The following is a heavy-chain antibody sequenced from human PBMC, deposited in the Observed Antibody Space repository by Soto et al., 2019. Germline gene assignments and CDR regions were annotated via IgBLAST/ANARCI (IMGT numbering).Heavy chain of an antibody. CDR1: GDSISSGGYY. J-gene: IGHJ4*02. Sequence: QVQLQESGPGLVKPSQTLSLTCTVSGDSISSGGYYWSWIRQPPGKGLEWIGYIYYSGSTYYSPSLKSRVFMSVDTSKNQFSLKLSSVTAADTAVYYCARVGEIIGDYWGQGTLVTVSS. V-gene: IGHV4-31*03. D-gene: IGHD3-10*01. CDR2: IYYSGST. CDR3: ARVGEIIGDY.